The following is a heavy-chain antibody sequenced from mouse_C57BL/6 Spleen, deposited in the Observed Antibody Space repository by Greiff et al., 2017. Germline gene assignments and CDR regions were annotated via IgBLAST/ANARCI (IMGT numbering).Heavy chain of an antibody. V-gene: IGHV1-81*01. CDR2: IHPTSGDT. Sequence: SGAELARPGASVKLSCKASGYTFTSYGISWVKQRTGQGLEWIGEIHPTSGDTYYNEKFKGKATLTVDKSSSTAYMELRSLTSEDSAVYFCTRWEDLLLRYYWGQGPTLTVSS. D-gene: IGHD1-1*01. CDR1: GYTFTSYG. J-gene: IGHJ2*01. CDR3: TRWEDLLLRYY.